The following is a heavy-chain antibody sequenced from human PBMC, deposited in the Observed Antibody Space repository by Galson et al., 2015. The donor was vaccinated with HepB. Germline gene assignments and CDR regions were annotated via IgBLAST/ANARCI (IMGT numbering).Heavy chain of an antibody. CDR3: ARGPRIVVVPAAIRPAYYYYYMDV. Sequence: SVKVSCKASGGTFSSYAISWVRQAPGQGLEWMGGIIPIFGTANYAQKFQGRVTITADESTSTAYMELSSLRSEDTAVYYCARGPRIVVVPAAIRPAYYYYYMDVWGKGTTVTVSS. D-gene: IGHD2-2*01. V-gene: IGHV1-69*13. CDR2: IIPIFGTA. J-gene: IGHJ6*03. CDR1: GGTFSSYA.